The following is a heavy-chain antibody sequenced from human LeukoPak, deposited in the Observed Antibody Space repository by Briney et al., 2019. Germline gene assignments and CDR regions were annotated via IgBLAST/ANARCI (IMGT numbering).Heavy chain of an antibody. D-gene: IGHD2-2*01. CDR3: ARDRIQYQLLNWFDP. V-gene: IGHV3-7*01. CDR2: IKQDGSEK. CDR1: GFTFSSYW. J-gene: IGHJ5*02. Sequence: GGSLRLSCAASGFTFSSYWMSWVRQAPGKGLEWVANIKQDGSEKYYVDSVKGRFTISRDNAKNSLYPQMNSLRAEDTAVYYCARDRIQYQLLNWFDPWGQGTLVTVSS.